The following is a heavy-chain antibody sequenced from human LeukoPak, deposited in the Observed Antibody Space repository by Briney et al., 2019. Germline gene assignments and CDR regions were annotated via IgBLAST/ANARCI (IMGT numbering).Heavy chain of an antibody. CDR1: GFTFSSYS. J-gene: IGHJ4*02. D-gene: IGHD4-17*01. CDR3: ARDDYGVFDY. Sequence: PGGSLRLSCAASGFTFSSYSMNWVRQAPGKGLEWVSSISSSSSYIYYADLVKGRFTISRDNAKDSLYLQMNSLRAEDTAVYYCARDDYGVFDYWGQGTLVTVSS. CDR2: ISSSSSYI. V-gene: IGHV3-21*01.